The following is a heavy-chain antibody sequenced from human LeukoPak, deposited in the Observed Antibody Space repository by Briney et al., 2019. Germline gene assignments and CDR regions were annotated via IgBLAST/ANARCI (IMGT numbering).Heavy chain of an antibody. CDR2: IIPIFGTT. V-gene: IGHV1-69*13. D-gene: IGHD1-26*01. Sequence: SVKVSCKASGGTFSSYAISWVRQAPGQGLEWMGGIIPIFGTTNYAQKFQGRVTITADESTSTAYVELSSLRSEDTAVYYCARVRGATSTLFDYWGQGTLVTVSS. CDR1: GGTFSSYA. J-gene: IGHJ4*02. CDR3: ARVRGATSTLFDY.